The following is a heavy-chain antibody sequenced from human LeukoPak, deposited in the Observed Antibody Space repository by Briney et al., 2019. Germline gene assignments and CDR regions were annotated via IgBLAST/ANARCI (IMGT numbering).Heavy chain of an antibody. CDR1: GFTFSNYW. CDR3: ARYSAGGGVFDN. V-gene: IGHV3-7*04. Sequence: PGGSLRLSCVASGFTFSNYWMSWVRQAPGKGLEWVANINQDGSEKYYVDSVEGRFTISRDNAKNALYLQMNSLRAEDTAVYYCARYSAGGGVFDNWGQGTLVTVSS. CDR2: INQDGSEK. J-gene: IGHJ4*02. D-gene: IGHD6-13*01.